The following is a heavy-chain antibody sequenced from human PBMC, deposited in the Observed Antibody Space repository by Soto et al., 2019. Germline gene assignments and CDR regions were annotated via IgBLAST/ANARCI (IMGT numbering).Heavy chain of an antibody. D-gene: IGHD6-6*01. CDR1: GYTFSNYG. Sequence: HVQLVQSGAEVKKPGASVKVSCKASGYTFSNYGFSWVRQAPGQGLEWMGWISGYNGNTNYAERLQGRVTMTTDTSTSTAYMELKTLRYDDTAVYYCAREGQLGYWGQGTPVTVSS. CDR2: ISGYNGNT. CDR3: AREGQLGY. J-gene: IGHJ4*02. V-gene: IGHV1-18*01.